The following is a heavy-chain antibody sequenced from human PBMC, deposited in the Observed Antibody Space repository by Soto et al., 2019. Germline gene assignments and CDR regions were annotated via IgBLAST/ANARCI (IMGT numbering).Heavy chain of an antibody. CDR1: GFPFTTYG. V-gene: IGHV3-30*03. J-gene: IGHJ4*02. CDR3: VGGQYYFDY. CDR2: ISYDGTNK. D-gene: IGHD3-10*01. Sequence: QVQLVESGGGVVQPGRSLRLSCAASGFPFTTYGMHWFREGPGKGLEWVAVISYDGTNKYYADSVKGRFTISRDNSKNTLYLQMNSLRPEETALYYCVGGQYYFDYRGQGTLVTVSS.